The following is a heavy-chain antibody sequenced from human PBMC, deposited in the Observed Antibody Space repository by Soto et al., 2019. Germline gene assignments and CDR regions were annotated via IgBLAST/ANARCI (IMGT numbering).Heavy chain of an antibody. V-gene: IGHV1-2*02. CDR1: GYTFAGYY. Sequence: ASVKVSCKASGYTFAGYYVHWVREAPGQGLEWMGWINPETGATSYAQKFQGRVTLSRDTSINTAYLELSSLRFDDAAVYFCARERYQVISDGMDVWGQGTTVTVSS. CDR3: ARERYQVISDGMDV. D-gene: IGHD2-2*01. CDR2: INPETGAT. J-gene: IGHJ6*02.